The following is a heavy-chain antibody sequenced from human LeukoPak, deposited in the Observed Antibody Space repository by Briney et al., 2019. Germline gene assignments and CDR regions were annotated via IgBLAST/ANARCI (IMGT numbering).Heavy chain of an antibody. D-gene: IGHD2-8*01. Sequence: GGSLRLSCAASGFTFSSYGMHWVRQAPGKGLEWVAVIWYDGSNKYYADSVKGRFTISRDNSRNTLYLQMNSLRAEDTAVYYCAKDVRRRCEYFQHWGKRTLVTVSS. CDR3: AKDVRRRCEYFQH. CDR1: GFTFSSYG. J-gene: IGHJ1*01. CDR2: IWYDGSNK. V-gene: IGHV3-33*06.